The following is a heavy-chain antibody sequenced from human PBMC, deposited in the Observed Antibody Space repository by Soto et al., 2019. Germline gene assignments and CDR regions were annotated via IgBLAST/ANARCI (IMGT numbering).Heavy chain of an antibody. Sequence: EVQLVESGGGLVQPGGSLRLSCAASGFTFSSYWMSLVRQAPGKGLAWVANIKQAGSEKYYVDSVKGRFTISRNNAKNSLYLQMNSLRAEDAAVYYCARDVSQAYDYIWGSYRPYYCDYWGQGTLVTVSS. CDR2: IKQAGSEK. V-gene: IGHV3-7*01. CDR1: GFTFSSYW. J-gene: IGHJ4*02. D-gene: IGHD3-16*02. CDR3: ARDVSQAYDYIWGSYRPYYCDY.